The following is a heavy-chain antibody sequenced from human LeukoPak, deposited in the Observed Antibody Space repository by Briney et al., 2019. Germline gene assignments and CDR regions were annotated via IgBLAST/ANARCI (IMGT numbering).Heavy chain of an antibody. J-gene: IGHJ4*02. CDR3: TSYLVTHPYYFDY. V-gene: IGHV4-59*12. D-gene: IGHD4-23*01. CDR1: GGSISSYY. Sequence: SETLSLTCTVSGGSISSYYWSWIRQPPGKGLEWIGYIYYSGSTDYNPSLKSRVTISVDKSKNQFSLKLNSVTAADTAVYYCTSYLVTHPYYFDYWGQGTLVTVSS. CDR2: IYYSGST.